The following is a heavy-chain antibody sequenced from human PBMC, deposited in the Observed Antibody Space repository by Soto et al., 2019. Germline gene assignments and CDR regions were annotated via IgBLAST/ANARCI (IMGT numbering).Heavy chain of an antibody. Sequence: SETLSLTCTVSGGSISSSSYYWGWIRQPPGKGLEWIGSIYYSGSTYYNPSLKCRVTISVDTSKNQFSLKLSSVTAADTAVYYCARHPVYCTNGVCLYNWFDPRGQGTLVTVSS. CDR2: IYYSGST. CDR3: ARHPVYCTNGVCLYNWFDP. V-gene: IGHV4-39*01. D-gene: IGHD2-8*01. CDR1: GGSISSSSYY. J-gene: IGHJ5*02.